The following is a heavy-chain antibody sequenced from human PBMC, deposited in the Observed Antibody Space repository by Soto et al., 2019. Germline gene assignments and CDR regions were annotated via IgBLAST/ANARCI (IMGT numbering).Heavy chain of an antibody. V-gene: IGHV4-59*01. Sequence: SETLSLTCTVSGGSISSYYWSWIRQPPGKGLEWIGYIYYSGSTNYNPSLKSRVTISVDTSKNQFSLKLSSVTAADTAVYYCARRDTAMVPYFDYWGQGTLVTVSS. D-gene: IGHD5-18*01. CDR1: GGSISSYY. J-gene: IGHJ4*02. CDR2: IYYSGST. CDR3: ARRDTAMVPYFDY.